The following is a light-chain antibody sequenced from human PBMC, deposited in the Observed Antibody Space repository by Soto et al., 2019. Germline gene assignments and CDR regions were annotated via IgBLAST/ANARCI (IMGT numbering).Light chain of an antibody. J-gene: IGLJ2*01. Sequence: QSVLTQSSSASASLGSSVKLTCTLSSGHSSYIIAWHHQQPGKAPRYLMKLEGSGSYNKGSGVPDRFSGSSSGADRYLTISNLQFEDEANYYCETCDSNTRVFGGGTKPTVL. CDR2: LEGSGSY. V-gene: IGLV4-60*02. CDR1: SGHSSYI. CDR3: ETCDSNTRV.